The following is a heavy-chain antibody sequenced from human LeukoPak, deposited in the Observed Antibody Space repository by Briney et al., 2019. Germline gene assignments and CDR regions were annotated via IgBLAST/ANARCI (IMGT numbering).Heavy chain of an antibody. Sequence: GGSLRLSCAASGFSFSSYGMHWVRQAPGKGLEWVAVIWYDGSKKYYADSVKGRFTISRDNSKNTLYLQMNSLRAEDTAVYYCARDLLAVAGMGTGFDYWGQGTLVTVSS. D-gene: IGHD6-19*01. CDR1: GFSFSSYG. V-gene: IGHV3-33*01. CDR2: IWYDGSKK. J-gene: IGHJ4*02. CDR3: ARDLLAVAGMGTGFDY.